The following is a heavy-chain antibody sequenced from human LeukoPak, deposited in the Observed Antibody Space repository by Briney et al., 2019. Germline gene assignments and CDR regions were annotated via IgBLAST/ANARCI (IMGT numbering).Heavy chain of an antibody. CDR1: GYTLTELS. CDR3: ATTRGAYCGGDCYSFDY. V-gene: IGHV1-24*01. D-gene: IGHD2-21*02. CDR2: FDPEDGET. Sequence: ASVKVSCKVSGYTLTELSMHWVRQPPGKGLEWMGGFDPEDGETIYAQKFQGRVTMTEDTSTDTAYMELSSLRSEDTAVYYCATTRGAYCGGDCYSFDYWGQGTLVTVSS. J-gene: IGHJ4*02.